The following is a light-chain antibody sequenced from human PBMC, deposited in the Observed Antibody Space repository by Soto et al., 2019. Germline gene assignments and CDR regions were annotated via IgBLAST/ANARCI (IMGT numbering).Light chain of an antibody. J-gene: IGKJ5*01. CDR3: QQREHWPPIT. CDR1: QSVSSN. CDR2: GAS. V-gene: IGKV3-15*01. Sequence: EIVMTQSPATLSVSPGERATLSCRASQSVSSNLAWYQQKPGQAPRLLIYGASTRATGIPARFSGSGSETDFSLTISSLQIEDFAVYYCQQREHWPPITFGQGTRLEIK.